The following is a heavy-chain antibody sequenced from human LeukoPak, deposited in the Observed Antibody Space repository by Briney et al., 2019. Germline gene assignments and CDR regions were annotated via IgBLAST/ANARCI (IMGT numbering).Heavy chain of an antibody. D-gene: IGHD6-6*01. V-gene: IGHV3-74*01. CDR3: ARSYSSSSEGDWFDP. J-gene: IGHJ5*02. Sequence: GGSLRLSCAASGFTFSSYWMHWVRQVPRRGLVWVSRINSDGSNTNYADSVKGRFTISRDNAKNTLYLQMNSLRAEDTAVYYCARSYSSSSEGDWFDPWGQGPLVPVSS. CDR2: INSDGSNT. CDR1: GFTFSSYW.